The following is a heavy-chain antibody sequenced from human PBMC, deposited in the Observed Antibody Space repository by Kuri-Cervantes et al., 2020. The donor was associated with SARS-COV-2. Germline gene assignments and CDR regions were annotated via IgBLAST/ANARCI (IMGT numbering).Heavy chain of an antibody. CDR3: ASEPLGGFDAIDI. CDR2: IRSSSSTI. CDR1: GFTFSSYS. V-gene: IGHV3-48*02. Sequence: GESLKISCAASGFTFSSYSMNWVRQAPGKGLEWVSYIRSSSSTIYYADSVKGRFAISRDNAKNSLYLQMNSLRDEDTAVYYCASEPLGGFDAIDIWGQGTMVTVSS. D-gene: IGHD3-16*01. J-gene: IGHJ3*02.